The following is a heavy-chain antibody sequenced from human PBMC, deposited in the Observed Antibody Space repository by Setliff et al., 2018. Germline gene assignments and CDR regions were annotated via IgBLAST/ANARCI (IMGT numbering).Heavy chain of an antibody. J-gene: IGHJ4*02. V-gene: IGHV1-18*01. CDR2: INPNSGGT. CDR1: GYTFTSYG. CDR3: ARDREYCSRTSCYIDY. Sequence: GASVKVSCKASGYTFTSYGISWVRQAPGQGLEWMGRINPNSGGTNYAQKFQGRITITRDTSASTAYMEMSSLRSEDTAVYYCARDREYCSRTSCYIDYWGQGALVTVSS. D-gene: IGHD2-2*02.